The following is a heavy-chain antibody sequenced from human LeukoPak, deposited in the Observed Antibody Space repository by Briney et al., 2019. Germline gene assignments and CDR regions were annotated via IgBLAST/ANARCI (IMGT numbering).Heavy chain of an antibody. D-gene: IGHD2-21*01. V-gene: IGHV4-31*03. CDR3: ARFVAPWGRSPGAFDI. J-gene: IGHJ3*02. CDR2: IYYSGST. CDR1: GGSISSGGYY. Sequence: SETLSLTCTVSGGSISSGGYYWSWIRQHPGKGLEWIGYIYYSGSTYYNPSLKSRVTISVDTSKNQFSLKLSSVTAADTAVYYCARFVAPWGRSPGAFDIWGQGTMVTVSS.